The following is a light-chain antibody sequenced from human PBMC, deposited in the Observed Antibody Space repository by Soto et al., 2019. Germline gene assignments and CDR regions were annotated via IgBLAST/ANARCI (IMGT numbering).Light chain of an antibody. V-gene: IGLV2-14*01. CDR1: SSDFGGYKY. Sequence: QSALTQPASVSGSLGQSITISCTGTSSDFGGYKYVSWYQQYPGKAPKLIIYEVSDRPSGVSNRFSGSKSGNTASLTISGLQAEDEADYHCSSYTSSSTLVFGGGTKVTVL. CDR2: EVS. J-gene: IGLJ3*02. CDR3: SSYTSSSTLV.